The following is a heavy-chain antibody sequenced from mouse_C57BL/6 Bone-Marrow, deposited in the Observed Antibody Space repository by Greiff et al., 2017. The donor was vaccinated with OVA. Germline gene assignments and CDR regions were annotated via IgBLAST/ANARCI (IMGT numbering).Heavy chain of an antibody. D-gene: IGHD1-1*01. J-gene: IGHJ3*01. CDR3: ASRPYYYGSSPGWFAY. Sequence: EVQLVESGGDLVKPGGSLKLSCAASGFTFSSYGMSWVRQTPDKRLEWVATISSGGSYTYYPDSVKGRFTISRDNAKNTLYLQMSSLKSEDTAMYYCASRPYYYGSSPGWFAYWGQGTLVTVSA. CDR1: GFTFSSYG. CDR2: ISSGGSYT. V-gene: IGHV5-6*01.